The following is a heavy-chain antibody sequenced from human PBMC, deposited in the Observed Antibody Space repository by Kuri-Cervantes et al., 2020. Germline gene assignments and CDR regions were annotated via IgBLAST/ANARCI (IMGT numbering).Heavy chain of an antibody. D-gene: IGHD6-13*01. CDR3: ARGVWQQPVLGALDI. Sequence: GSLRLSCTVPGGSINTYYWTWIRQPPGKGLEWIGYIYYSGSTNYNPSLKSRVTISLDTSKNQFFLKLSSVIAADTAIYYCARGVWQQPVLGALDIWGQGTMVTVSS. V-gene: IGHV4-59*01. J-gene: IGHJ3*02. CDR1: GGSINTYY. CDR2: IYYSGST.